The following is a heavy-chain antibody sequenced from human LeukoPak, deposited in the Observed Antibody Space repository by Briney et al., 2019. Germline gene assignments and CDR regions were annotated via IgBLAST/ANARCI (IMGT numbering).Heavy chain of an antibody. D-gene: IGHD2-2*01. J-gene: IGHJ4*02. CDR1: GGSFSGYY. Sequence: PSETLSLTCAVYGGSFSGYYWSWIRQPPGKGLEWIGEINHSGSTNYNPSLKSRVTISVDTSKNQFSLKLSSVTAADTAVYYCARLCSSTSCYLDYWGQGTLVTVSS. CDR2: INHSGST. CDR3: ARLCSSTSCYLDY. V-gene: IGHV4-34*01.